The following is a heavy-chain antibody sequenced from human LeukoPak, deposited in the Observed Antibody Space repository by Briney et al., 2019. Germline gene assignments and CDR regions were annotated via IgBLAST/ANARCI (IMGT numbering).Heavy chain of an antibody. D-gene: IGHD2-2*01. CDR2: IYYSGST. J-gene: IGHJ4*02. CDR3: ARPAGYCSTASCYEYFDY. CDR1: GGSISSSSYY. V-gene: IGHV4-39*01. Sequence: PSETLSLTCSVSGGSISSSSYYCGWIRQPPGKGLEWIGSIYYSGSTYYNPSLKSRVTISVDTSKNQFSLKLTSATAADTAVYYCARPAGYCSTASCYEYFDYWGQGTLVTVSS.